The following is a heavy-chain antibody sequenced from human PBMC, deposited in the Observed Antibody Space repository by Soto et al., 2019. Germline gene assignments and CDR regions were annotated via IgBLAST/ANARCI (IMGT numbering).Heavy chain of an antibody. CDR1: GWSFSGYY. V-gene: IGHV4-34*01. Sequence: SETLSLTCAFYGWSFSGYYWTLIRQPPGTGLEWIGEINHSGSTNYNPSLKSRVTISVDTSKNQFSLKLTSVTAADTAVYYCARGRSSSFPLAFDYWGQGTLVTVSS. CDR2: INHSGST. CDR3: ARGRSSSFPLAFDY. J-gene: IGHJ4*02. D-gene: IGHD6-13*01.